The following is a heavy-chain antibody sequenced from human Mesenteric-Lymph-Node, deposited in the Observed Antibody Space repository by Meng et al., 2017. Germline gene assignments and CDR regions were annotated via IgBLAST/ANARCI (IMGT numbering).Heavy chain of an antibody. CDR3: ARVALGIQLWTLVYGMDV. J-gene: IGHJ6*02. CDR1: GYTFTSYG. D-gene: IGHD5-18*01. V-gene: IGHV1-18*01. CDR2: ISAYNGNT. Sequence: ASVKVSCKASGYTFTSYGISWVRQAPGQGLEWMGWISAYNGNTNYAQKLQGRVTMTTDTSTSTAYMELRSLRSDDTAVYYCARVALGIQLWTLVYGMDVWGQGTTVTVSS.